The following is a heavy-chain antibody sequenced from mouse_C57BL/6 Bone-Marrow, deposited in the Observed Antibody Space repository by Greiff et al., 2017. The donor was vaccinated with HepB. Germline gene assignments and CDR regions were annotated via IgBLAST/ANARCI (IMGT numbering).Heavy chain of an antibody. D-gene: IGHD2-5*01. CDR2: ISSGSSTI. CDR1: GFTFSDYG. J-gene: IGHJ3*01. V-gene: IGHV5-17*01. CDR3: ARISNAY. Sequence: EVKLMESGGGLVKPGGSLKLSCAASGFTFSDYGMHWVRQAPEKGLEWVAYISSGSSTIYYADTVKGRFTISRDNAKNTLFLQMTSLRSEDTAMYYCARISNAYWGQGTLVTVSA.